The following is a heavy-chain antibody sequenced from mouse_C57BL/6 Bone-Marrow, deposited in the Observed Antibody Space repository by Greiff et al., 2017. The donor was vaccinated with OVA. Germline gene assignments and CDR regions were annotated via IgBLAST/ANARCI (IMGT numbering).Heavy chain of an antibody. CDR3: AREMSNYVYFDV. J-gene: IGHJ1*03. CDR1: GYTFTSYG. D-gene: IGHD2-5*01. Sequence: QVQLQQSGAELARPGASVKLSCKASGYTFTSYGISWVKQRTGQGLEWIGEIYPRSGNTYYNEKFKGKATLTADKSSSTAYMELRSLTSEDSAVYFCAREMSNYVYFDVWGTGTTVTVSS. CDR2: IYPRSGNT. V-gene: IGHV1-81*01.